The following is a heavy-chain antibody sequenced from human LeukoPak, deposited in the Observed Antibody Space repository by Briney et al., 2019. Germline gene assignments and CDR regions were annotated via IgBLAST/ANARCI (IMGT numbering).Heavy chain of an antibody. CDR2: IYYSGST. CDR1: GXSFSTYY. J-gene: IGHJ4*02. CDR3: VRAVISFGAAVAKGFDC. V-gene: IGHV4-59*01. Sequence: SSETLSFTCTGSGXSFSTYYWSWIRQPPGKGLEWIGYIYYSGSTDYNPSLKSRVTMSLDTSKNQFSLKLSSVTAADTAVYYCVRAVISFGAAVAKGFDCWGQGTLVTVSS. D-gene: IGHD3-16*01.